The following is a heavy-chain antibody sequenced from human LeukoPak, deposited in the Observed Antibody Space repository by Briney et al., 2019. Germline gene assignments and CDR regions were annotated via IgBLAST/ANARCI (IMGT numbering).Heavy chain of an antibody. CDR1: GFTFSSYA. J-gene: IGHJ6*02. D-gene: IGHD5-18*01. Sequence: PRGSLRLSCAASGFTFSSYAMHWVRQAPGKGLEWVAVISYDGSNKYYADSVKGRFTISRDNSKNTLYLQMNSLRAEDTAVYYCAKGYSYGYNRYYYYGMDVWGQGTTVTVSS. CDR2: ISYDGSNK. CDR3: AKGYSYGYNRYYYYGMDV. V-gene: IGHV3-30-3*01.